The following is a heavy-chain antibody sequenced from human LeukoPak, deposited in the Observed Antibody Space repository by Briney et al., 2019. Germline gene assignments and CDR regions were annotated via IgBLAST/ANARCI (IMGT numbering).Heavy chain of an antibody. CDR3: ARLAAAHHFDY. CDR1: GLTVGSNY. V-gene: IGHV3-66*04. CDR2: IYSGGST. D-gene: IGHD6-13*01. Sequence: PGGSLRLSCAASGLTVGSNYMTWVRQARGKGLEWVSVIYSGGSTYYADSVKGRFTISRDNSKNTLYLQMNSLRAEDTAVYYCARLAAAHHFDYWGQGTLVPVSS. J-gene: IGHJ4*02.